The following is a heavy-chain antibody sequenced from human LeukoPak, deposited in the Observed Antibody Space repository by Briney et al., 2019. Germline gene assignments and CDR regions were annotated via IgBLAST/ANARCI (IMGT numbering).Heavy chain of an antibody. V-gene: IGHV3-23*01. CDR1: GFTVSTYA. Sequence: GGSLRLSCAASGFTVSTYAMSWVRRAPGKGLEWVSAIGDSGDRTYYADPVRGRFTISRDNSKNTVYLQMIRLRAEDTAVYYCARHGSSREFDCWGQGTLVTVSS. J-gene: IGHJ4*02. CDR2: IGDSGDRT. CDR3: ARHGSSREFDC. D-gene: IGHD2-2*01.